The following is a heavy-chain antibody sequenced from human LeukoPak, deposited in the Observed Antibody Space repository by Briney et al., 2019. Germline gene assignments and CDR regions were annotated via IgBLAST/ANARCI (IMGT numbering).Heavy chain of an antibody. Sequence: ASVKVSCKASGYTFTGYYMHWVRQAPGQGLEWMGWINPNSGGTNYAQKFQGRVTMTRYTSISTAYMELSRLRSDDTAVYYCARGGDYYYYYGMDVWGQGTTVTVSS. V-gene: IGHV1-2*02. CDR2: INPNSGGT. J-gene: IGHJ6*02. CDR3: ARGGDYYYYYGMDV. CDR1: GYTFTGYY.